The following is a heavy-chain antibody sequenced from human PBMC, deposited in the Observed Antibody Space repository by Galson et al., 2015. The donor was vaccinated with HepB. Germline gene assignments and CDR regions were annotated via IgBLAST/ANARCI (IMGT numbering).Heavy chain of an antibody. J-gene: IGHJ4*02. CDR1: GFTFNTYS. CDR3: AVGGGH. CDR2: ITSSSDII. D-gene: IGHD3-16*01. Sequence: SLRLSCAASGFTFNTYSMNWVRQAPGKGLEWVSYITSSSDIIYYADSVKGRFTISRDNAKNSLYLQMDSLRDEDTAVYYCAVGGGHWGQGTLVTVSS. V-gene: IGHV3-48*02.